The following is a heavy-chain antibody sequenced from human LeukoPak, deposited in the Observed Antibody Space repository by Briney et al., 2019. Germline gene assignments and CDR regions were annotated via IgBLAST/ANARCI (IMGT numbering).Heavy chain of an antibody. V-gene: IGHV4-34*01. CDR3: ASVRHDPLEYYYYIDV. D-gene: IGHD2/OR15-2a*01. CDR2: ISPSGSP. Sequence: PSETLSLTCAVSGDSLSRYYWTWIRQPPAKGLEWLGGISPSGSPKYHPSLKSRATISVDTSKNQFSLRLTSVTAADTALYYCASVRHDPLEYYYYIDVWGKGTTVTVSS. CDR1: GDSLSRYY. J-gene: IGHJ6*03.